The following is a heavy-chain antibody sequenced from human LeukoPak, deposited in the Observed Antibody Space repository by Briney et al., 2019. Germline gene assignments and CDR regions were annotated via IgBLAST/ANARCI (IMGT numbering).Heavy chain of an antibody. V-gene: IGHV7-4-1*02. D-gene: IGHD6-13*01. Sequence: ASVKVSCKASGYTFNSHGISWVRQAPGQGLEWMGWINTNTGNPTYAQGFTGRFVFSLDTSVSTAYLQISSLKAEDTAVYFCARALYPSSSWYSYYYYYLDVWGKGTTVTVSS. CDR3: ARALYPSSSWYSYYYYYLDV. J-gene: IGHJ6*03. CDR1: GYTFNSHG. CDR2: INTNTGNP.